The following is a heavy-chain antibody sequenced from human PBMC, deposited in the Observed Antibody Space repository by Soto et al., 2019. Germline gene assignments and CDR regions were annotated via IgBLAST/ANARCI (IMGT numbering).Heavy chain of an antibody. J-gene: IGHJ6*02. CDR3: ARGGYCSSTSCYTYYYYGMDV. D-gene: IGHD2-2*02. Sequence: GGSLRLSCAASGFTFSSYGMHWVRQAPGKGLEWVAVIWYDGSNKYYVDSVKGRFTISGDNSKNTLYLQMNSLRAEDTAVYYCARGGYCSSTSCYTYYYYGMDVWGQGTTVTVSS. CDR2: IWYDGSNK. CDR1: GFTFSSYG. V-gene: IGHV3-33*01.